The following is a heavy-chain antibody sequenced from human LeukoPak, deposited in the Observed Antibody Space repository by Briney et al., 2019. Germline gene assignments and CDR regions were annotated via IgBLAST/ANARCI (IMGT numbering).Heavy chain of an antibody. Sequence: GGSLRLSCAASGFTFSSYWMSWVRQAPGKGLEWVANIKQDGSEENFVDSVKGRFTISRDNAKKSLYLQMNSLRAEDTAVYCCARGSSAGASLRHDYWGQGTLVTVSS. CDR3: ARGSSAGASLRHDY. D-gene: IGHD1-26*01. CDR2: IKQDGSEE. V-gene: IGHV3-7*01. J-gene: IGHJ4*02. CDR1: GFTFSSYW.